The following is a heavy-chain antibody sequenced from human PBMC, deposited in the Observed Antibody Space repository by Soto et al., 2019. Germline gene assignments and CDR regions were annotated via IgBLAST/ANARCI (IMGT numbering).Heavy chain of an antibody. CDR1: GGSFSGYY. CDR3: ARGGSVTVVVFPFDY. V-gene: IGHV4-34*01. D-gene: IGHD2-15*01. CDR2: INHSGST. J-gene: IGHJ4*02. Sequence: QVQLQQWGAGLLKPSETLSLTCAVYGGSFSGYYWSWIRQPAGKGLEWIGEINHSGSTNYNPSLKSRVTISVDTSKNQFSLKLSSVTAADTAVYYCARGGSVTVVVFPFDYWGQGTLVTVSS.